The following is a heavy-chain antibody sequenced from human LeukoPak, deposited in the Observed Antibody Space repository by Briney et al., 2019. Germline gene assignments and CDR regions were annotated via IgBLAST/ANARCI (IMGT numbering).Heavy chain of an antibody. J-gene: IGHJ4*02. CDR2: INPTTGDT. V-gene: IGHV1-2*06. D-gene: IGHD3-16*01. CDR3: ATLGEDNSDTPFDY. Sequence: ASVKVSCKASGYTFIDYYIHWVRQAPGQGLEWMGRINPTTGDTDYAQKFQGKVSMTRDTSISTAYMDVSRLRSDDTAVYYCATLGEDNSDTPFDYWGQGTPVTVSS. CDR1: GYTFIDYY.